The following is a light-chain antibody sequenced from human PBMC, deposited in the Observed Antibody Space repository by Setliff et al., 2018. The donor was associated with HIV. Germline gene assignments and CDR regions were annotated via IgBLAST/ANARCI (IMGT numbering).Light chain of an antibody. J-gene: IGLJ1*01. Sequence: QSALTQPASVSGSPGQSITVSCTGTSSDVGGYNYVSWFQQHPGKAPKLMIYDVTNRPSGVSNRFSGSKSGNTASLTISGLQAEDEADYYCSSYTSSGTPVFGTGTKV. CDR2: DVT. CDR1: SSDVGGYNY. V-gene: IGLV2-14*03. CDR3: SSYTSSGTPV.